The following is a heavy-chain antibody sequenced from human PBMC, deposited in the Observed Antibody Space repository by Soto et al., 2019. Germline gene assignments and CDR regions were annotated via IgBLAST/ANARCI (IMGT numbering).Heavy chain of an antibody. CDR1: GYSFTSYW. CDR3: ARQGSTTTDYYGMDV. V-gene: IGHV5-51*01. CDR2: IYPGDSDT. J-gene: IGHJ6*02. Sequence: GASVKVSCKPSGYSFTSYWMGWVRRMPGKGLEWMGIIYPGDSDTRYSPSLQGQVTISADKSISTAYLQWSSLKASDTAMYYCARQGSTTTDYYGMDVWGQGTTVTVSS. D-gene: IGHD4-17*01.